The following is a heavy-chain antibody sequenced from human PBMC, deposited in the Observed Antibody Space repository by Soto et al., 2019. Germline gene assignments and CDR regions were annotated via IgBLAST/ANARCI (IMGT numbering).Heavy chain of an antibody. J-gene: IGHJ4*02. Sequence: SETLSLTCAVSGGSISSGGYSWSWIRQPPGKGLEWIGYIYHSGSTYYNPSLKSRVTISVDRSKNQFSLKLSSVTAADTAVYYCARQRPLTNFDYWGQGTLVTVSS. CDR2: IYHSGST. D-gene: IGHD6-25*01. V-gene: IGHV4-30-2*01. CDR3: ARQRPLTNFDY. CDR1: GGSISSGGYS.